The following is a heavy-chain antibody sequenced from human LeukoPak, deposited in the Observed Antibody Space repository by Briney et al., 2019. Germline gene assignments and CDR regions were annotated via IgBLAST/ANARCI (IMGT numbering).Heavy chain of an antibody. Sequence: GGSLRLSCSASGFTFSGYAMHWVRQAPGKGLEYVSAISSNGGSTYYADSLKGRFTLSRSNSKNTLYLQMSSLRAEDTAVYYCVKDTGTGYRYGEFDYWGQGTLVTVSS. CDR1: GFTFSGYA. CDR2: ISSNGGST. V-gene: IGHV3-64D*09. D-gene: IGHD5-18*01. CDR3: VKDTGTGYRYGEFDY. J-gene: IGHJ4*02.